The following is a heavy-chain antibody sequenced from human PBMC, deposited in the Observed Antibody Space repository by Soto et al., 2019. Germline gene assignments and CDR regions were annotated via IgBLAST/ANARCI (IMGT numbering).Heavy chain of an antibody. CDR1: GFTFSSYA. V-gene: IGHV3-23*01. J-gene: IGHJ4*02. Sequence: GGSVRLSCAASGFTFSSYAMSWVRQAPGKGLEWVSAISGSGGSTYYADSVKGRFTISRDNSQNTLNLQMNSLRAEDTAIYFCAKNQHAMAHDYWGPGTLVTVSS. CDR3: AKNQHAMAHDY. CDR2: ISGSGGST. D-gene: IGHD2-8*01.